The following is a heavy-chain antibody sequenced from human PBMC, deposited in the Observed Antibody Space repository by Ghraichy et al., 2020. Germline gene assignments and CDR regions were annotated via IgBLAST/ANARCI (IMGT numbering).Heavy chain of an antibody. Sequence: GGSLRLSCAASGFTFSTSSMNWVRQAPGKGLEWVSGISGSGGSTYYADSVKGRFTISRDNSKNTLYLQMNSLRAEDTAVYCCAKGIVVVPAASFDYWGQGTLVTVSS. CDR1: GFTFSTSS. CDR2: ISGSGGST. V-gene: IGHV3-23*01. CDR3: AKGIVVVPAASFDY. D-gene: IGHD2-2*01. J-gene: IGHJ4*02.